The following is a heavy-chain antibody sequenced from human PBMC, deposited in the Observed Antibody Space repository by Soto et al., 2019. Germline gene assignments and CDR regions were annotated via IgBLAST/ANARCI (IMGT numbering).Heavy chain of an antibody. CDR2: IIPILGIA. V-gene: IGHV1-69*08. D-gene: IGHD6-13*01. Sequence: QVQLVQSGAEVKKPGSSVKVSCKASGGTFSSYTISWVRQAPGQGLEWMGRIIPILGIANYAQKFQGRVTITADKSTSTAYMELSSLRSEDTAVYYCARDAQYSSSWVPDWYFDLWGRGTLVTVSS. CDR1: GGTFSSYT. J-gene: IGHJ2*01. CDR3: ARDAQYSSSWVPDWYFDL.